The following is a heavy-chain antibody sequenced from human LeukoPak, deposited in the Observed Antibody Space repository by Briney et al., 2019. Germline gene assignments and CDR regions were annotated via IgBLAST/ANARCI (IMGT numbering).Heavy chain of an antibody. V-gene: IGHV4-4*07. CDR3: ARDRYSSGWFDY. Sequence: SETLSLTCTVFGGFISSYYWSWIRQPAGKGLEWIGRIYPGGSANYNPSLQSRVTVSVDMSKNQFSLKLTSVTAADTAVYYCARDRYSSGWFDYWGQGTLVTVSS. J-gene: IGHJ4*02. CDR2: IYPGGSA. D-gene: IGHD6-19*01. CDR1: GGFISSYY.